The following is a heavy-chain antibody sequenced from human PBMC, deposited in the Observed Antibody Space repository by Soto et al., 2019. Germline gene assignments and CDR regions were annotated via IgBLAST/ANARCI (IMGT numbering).Heavy chain of an antibody. CDR2: IDPSDSYT. Sequence: GESLKISCRGSGYSFTSYWISWVRKMPGKGLEWMGRIDPSDSYTNYSPSFQGHVTISADKSISTAYLQWSSLKASDTAMYYCARHGSIAAAGTYGMDVWGQGTTVTVSS. V-gene: IGHV5-10-1*01. D-gene: IGHD6-13*01. CDR1: GYSFTSYW. CDR3: ARHGSIAAAGTYGMDV. J-gene: IGHJ6*02.